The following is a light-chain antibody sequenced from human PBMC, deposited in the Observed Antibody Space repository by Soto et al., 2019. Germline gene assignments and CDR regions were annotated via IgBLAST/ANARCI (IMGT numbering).Light chain of an antibody. CDR1: ERINTY. CDR2: AAS. J-gene: IGKJ1*01. V-gene: IGKV1D-16*01. CDR3: QHYNSYSEA. Sequence: DIQMTQSPSSVSAPVGDRVTITCRASERINTYLAWYQQQPGKAPKLLIYAASSLQSGVPSRFSGSGSGTEFTLTISSLQPDDFATYYCQHYNSYSEAFGQGTKVDI.